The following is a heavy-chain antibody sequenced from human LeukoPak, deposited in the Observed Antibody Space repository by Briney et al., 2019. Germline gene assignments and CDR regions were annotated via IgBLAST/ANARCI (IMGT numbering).Heavy chain of an antibody. Sequence: GGSLRLSCAASGFTFSSYWMHWVRQAPGKGLVWVSRINSDGSSTSYADSVKGRFTISRDNAKNSLYLQMSSLRAEHTAVYYCASFRTGYSYYFDYWGQGILVTVSS. D-gene: IGHD3/OR15-3a*01. CDR2: INSDGSST. J-gene: IGHJ4*02. CDR1: GFTFSSYW. V-gene: IGHV3-74*01. CDR3: ASFRTGYSYYFDY.